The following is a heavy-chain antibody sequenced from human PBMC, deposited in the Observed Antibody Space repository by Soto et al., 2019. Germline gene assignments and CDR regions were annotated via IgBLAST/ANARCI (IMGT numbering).Heavy chain of an antibody. Sequence: ASVKVSCKASGCTFSDYDINWVRQASGQGLEWMGWMNPRSGNTGYAQKFQGRVTMTRNTSISTAYMELSSLRSEDTAVYYCARATRGPAAIDYYYMDVRGKGTTVTVSS. V-gene: IGHV1-8*01. D-gene: IGHD2-2*02. CDR1: GCTFSDYD. CDR2: MNPRSGNT. CDR3: ARATRGPAAIDYYYMDV. J-gene: IGHJ6*03.